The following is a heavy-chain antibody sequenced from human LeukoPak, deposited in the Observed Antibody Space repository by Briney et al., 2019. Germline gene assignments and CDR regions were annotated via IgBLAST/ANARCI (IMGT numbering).Heavy chain of an antibody. CDR2: ISSGSSSK. Sequence: GGSLRLSCAASGFAFSNYAMNWVRQAPGKGLEWISYISSGSSSKYYADSVKGRFTISRDNAKNSLYLQMNSLRAEDTALYYCVRDGIRDIPGVITIRYDYWGQGTLVTVSS. CDR1: GFAFSNYA. V-gene: IGHV3-48*01. J-gene: IGHJ4*02. CDR3: VRDGIRDIPGVITIRYDY. D-gene: IGHD3-10*01.